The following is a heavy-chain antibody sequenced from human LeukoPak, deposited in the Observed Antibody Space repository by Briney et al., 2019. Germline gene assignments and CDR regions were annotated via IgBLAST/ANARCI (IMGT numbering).Heavy chain of an antibody. J-gene: IGHJ3*02. D-gene: IGHD3-22*01. V-gene: IGHV1-2*02. CDR1: GYTFSAYY. CDR2: INPNSGGT. CDR3: ASRKYYYDSSGYYGVSDAFDI. Sequence: ASVKVSCKASGYTFSAYYMYWVRQAPGQGLEWIGWINPNSGGTNYAQKFQGRVTMTRDTSISTAYMELSRLRSDDTAVYYCASRKYYYDSSGYYGVSDAFDIWGQGTMVTVSS.